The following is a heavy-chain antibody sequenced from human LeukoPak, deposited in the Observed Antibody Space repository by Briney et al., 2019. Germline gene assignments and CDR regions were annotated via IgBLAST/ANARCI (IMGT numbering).Heavy chain of an antibody. CDR2: ISYDGSNK. CDR1: GFTFSSYG. CDR3: ASRGGEMATILFDY. V-gene: IGHV3-30*03. Sequence: GGSLRLSCAASGFTFSSYGMHWVRQAPGKGLEWVAVISYDGSNKYYADSVKGRFTISRDNSKNTLYLQMNSLRAEDTAVYYCASRGGEMATILFDYWGQGTLVTVSS. J-gene: IGHJ4*02. D-gene: IGHD5-24*01.